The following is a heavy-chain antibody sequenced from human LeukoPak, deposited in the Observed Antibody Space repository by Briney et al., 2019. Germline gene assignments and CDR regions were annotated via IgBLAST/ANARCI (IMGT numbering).Heavy chain of an antibody. Sequence: ASVRVSCKASGYTFTSYYMHWVRQAPGQGLEWMGIINPSGGSTSYAQKFQSRVTMTRDTSTSTVYMELSSLRSEDTAVYYCARDGGSFCDYWGQGTLVTVSS. CDR1: GYTFTSYY. V-gene: IGHV1-46*01. CDR2: INPSGGST. D-gene: IGHD3-16*01. J-gene: IGHJ4*02. CDR3: ARDGGSFCDY.